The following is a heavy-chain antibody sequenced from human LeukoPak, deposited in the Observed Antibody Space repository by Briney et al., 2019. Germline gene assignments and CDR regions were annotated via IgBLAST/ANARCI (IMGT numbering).Heavy chain of an antibody. CDR1: GYTFTNYG. Sequence: ASVKVSCKASGYTFTNYGISWVRQAPGQGLEWMGWISAYNGNTNYAQNLQGRVTMTTDTSTSTAYMEVRSLRSDDTAVYYCARETGSYKGNYFDYWGQGTLVTVSS. J-gene: IGHJ4*02. D-gene: IGHD3-9*01. CDR2: ISAYNGNT. CDR3: ARETGSYKGNYFDY. V-gene: IGHV1-18*04.